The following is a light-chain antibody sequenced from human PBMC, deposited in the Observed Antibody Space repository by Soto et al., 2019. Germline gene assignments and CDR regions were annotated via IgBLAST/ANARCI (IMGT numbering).Light chain of an antibody. J-gene: IGLJ2*01. CDR2: DVS. CDR1: SRDFGADNH. CDR3: CSYGGSVI. Sequence: QSALTQPRSVSGSPGQSVTISCSGPSRDFGADNHVAWYQQYSDKAPEVMIYDVSQRPSGVPARFSGSKSGNTASLTISGLQAEDEADYYCCSYGGSVIFGGGTKLTVL. V-gene: IGLV2-11*01.